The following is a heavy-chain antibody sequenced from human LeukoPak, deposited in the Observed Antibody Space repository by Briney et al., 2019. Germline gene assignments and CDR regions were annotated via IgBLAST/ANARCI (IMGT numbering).Heavy chain of an antibody. CDR2: ISAYNGNT. V-gene: IGHV1-18*01. D-gene: IGHD3-16*02. J-gene: IGHJ5*02. Sequence: GASVKVSCKASGYTFTSYDINWVRQATGQGLEWMGWISAYNGNTIYAQKLQGRVTMTTDTSTTTAYMELRSLRPDDTAVYYCARDKTFGGVIAANWFDPWGQGTLVTVSS. CDR3: ARDKTFGGVIAANWFDP. CDR1: GYTFTSYD.